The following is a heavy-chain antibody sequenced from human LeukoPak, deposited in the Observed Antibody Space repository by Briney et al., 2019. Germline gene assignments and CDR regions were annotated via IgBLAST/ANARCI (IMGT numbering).Heavy chain of an antibody. CDR2: IYSGGST. V-gene: IGHV3-53*01. J-gene: IGHJ4*02. CDR1: GFTVSSNY. D-gene: IGHD3-3*01. CDR3: AKDPRVLRFLEWSKDGY. Sequence: QPGGSLRLSCAASGFTVSSNYMSWVRQAPGKGLEWVSVIYSGGSTYYADSVKGRFTISRDNSKNTLYLQMNSLRAEDTAVYYCAKDPRVLRFLEWSKDGYWGQGTLVTVSS.